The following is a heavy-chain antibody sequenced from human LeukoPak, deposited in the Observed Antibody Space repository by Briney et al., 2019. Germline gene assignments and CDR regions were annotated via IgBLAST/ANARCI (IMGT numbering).Heavy chain of an antibody. Sequence: SETLSLTCAVYGGSFSGYYWSWIRQPPGKGLEWIGEINHSGSTNYNPSLKSRVTISVDTSKNQFSLKLSSVTAADTAVYYCARYSSGYSYYYYYMDVWGKGTTVTVSS. V-gene: IGHV4-34*01. CDR2: INHSGST. J-gene: IGHJ6*03. CDR3: ARYSSGYSYYYYYMDV. D-gene: IGHD3-22*01. CDR1: GGSFSGYY.